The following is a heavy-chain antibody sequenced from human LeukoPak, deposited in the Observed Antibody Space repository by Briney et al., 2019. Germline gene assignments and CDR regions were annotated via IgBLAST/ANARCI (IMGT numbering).Heavy chain of an antibody. CDR2: IKSKTDGGTT. CDR3: TTLYGSGSYY. J-gene: IGHJ4*02. Sequence: GGSLRLSCAASGFTFSNAWMSWVRQAPGKGLEWVGRIKSKTDGGTTDYAAPVKGRCIISRDDSKNTLYLQMNSPKTEDTAVYYCTTLYGSGSYYWGQGTLVTVSS. V-gene: IGHV3-15*01. D-gene: IGHD3-10*01. CDR1: GFTFSNAW.